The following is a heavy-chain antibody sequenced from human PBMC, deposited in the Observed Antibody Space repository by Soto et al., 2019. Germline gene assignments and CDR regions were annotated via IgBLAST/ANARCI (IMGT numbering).Heavy chain of an antibody. Sequence: QVQLQQWGAGLLKPSETLSLTCAVYGGSFSGYYWSWIRQPPRKGLEWIGEINHSGSTNYNPSLKSRVTISVDTSKNQFSLKLSSVTAADTAVYYCARLSTVTTQDYWGQGTLVTVSS. CDR3: ARLSTVTTQDY. D-gene: IGHD4-17*01. V-gene: IGHV4-34*01. CDR2: INHSGST. J-gene: IGHJ4*02. CDR1: GGSFSGYY.